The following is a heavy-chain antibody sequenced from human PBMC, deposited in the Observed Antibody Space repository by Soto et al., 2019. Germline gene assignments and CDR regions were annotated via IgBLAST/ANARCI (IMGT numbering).Heavy chain of an antibody. CDR2: IYYSGST. CDR3: ARRRVWFGEHAFDI. Sequence: SETVSLTCTVSGGSISSYYWSWIRQPPGKGLEWIGYIYYSGSTNYNPSLKSRVTISVDTSKNQFSLKLSSVTAADTAVYYCARRRVWFGEHAFDIWGQGTMVTVSS. V-gene: IGHV4-59*08. CDR1: GGSISSYY. D-gene: IGHD3-10*01. J-gene: IGHJ3*02.